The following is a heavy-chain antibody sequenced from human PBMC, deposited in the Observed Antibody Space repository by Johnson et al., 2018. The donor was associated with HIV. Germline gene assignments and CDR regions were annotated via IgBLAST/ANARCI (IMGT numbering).Heavy chain of an antibody. D-gene: IGHD3-9*01. CDR3: ARDHLRYFGGLLYEGGAFDI. CDR2: ISYDGSNK. CDR1: GFTFSGYG. Sequence: QVQLVESGGGAVQPGKSLRLACAASGFTFSGYGMHWVRQAPGKGLEWVAVISYDGSNKYYADSMKGRSTISRDNAKNSLYLQMNSLRAEDTDVYYCARDHLRYFGGLLYEGGAFDIWGQGTMVTVSS. J-gene: IGHJ3*02. V-gene: IGHV3-30*03.